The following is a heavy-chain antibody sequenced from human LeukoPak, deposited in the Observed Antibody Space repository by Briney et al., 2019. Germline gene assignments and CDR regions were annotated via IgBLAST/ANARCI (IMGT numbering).Heavy chain of an antibody. D-gene: IGHD3-10*01. CDR3: ARDKGVRYLDN. Sequence: LAGGSLRLSCVGSGFTLSSYEMNWVRQAPGKGLEWIAWISSNGSPTYYADSVKGRFTISRDNSRNTLYLQMDSLRAEDTAIYYCARDKGVRYLDNWGQGTQVTVSS. V-gene: IGHV3-48*03. J-gene: IGHJ4*02. CDR1: GFTLSSYE. CDR2: ISSNGSPT.